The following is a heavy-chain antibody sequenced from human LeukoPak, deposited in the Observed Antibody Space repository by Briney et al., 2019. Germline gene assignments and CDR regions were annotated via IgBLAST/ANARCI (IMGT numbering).Heavy chain of an antibody. Sequence: GGSLRLSCAASGFTFSSYSINWVRQAPGKGLEWVSSISSSSSYIYYADSVKGRFTISRDNAKNSLYLQMNSLRAEDTAVYYCAREYYYDSRAPGAFDICGQGTMVTVSS. CDR3: AREYYYDSRAPGAFDI. CDR1: GFTFSSYS. D-gene: IGHD3-22*01. V-gene: IGHV3-21*01. J-gene: IGHJ3*02. CDR2: ISSSSSYI.